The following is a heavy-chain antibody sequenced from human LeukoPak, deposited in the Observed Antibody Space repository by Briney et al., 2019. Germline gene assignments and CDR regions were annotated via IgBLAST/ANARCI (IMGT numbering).Heavy chain of an antibody. Sequence: GESLKISCQGSGYIINNYWIGWVRQMPGKGLEWMGIIYPADSDIRYSPSFQGQVTISADKSISTAYLQWSSLKASDTAMYYCARQEYCSGGSCYTWFDPWGQGTLVIVSS. J-gene: IGHJ5*02. V-gene: IGHV5-51*01. CDR1: GYIINNYW. CDR3: ARQEYCSGGSCYTWFDP. CDR2: IYPADSDI. D-gene: IGHD2-15*01.